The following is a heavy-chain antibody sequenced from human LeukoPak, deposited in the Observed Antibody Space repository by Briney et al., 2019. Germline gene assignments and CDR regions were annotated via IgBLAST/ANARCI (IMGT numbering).Heavy chain of an antibody. J-gene: IGHJ4*02. Sequence: PSETLSLTCAVSGGSISSGGYSWSWIRQPPGKGLEWIGYIYHSGSTYYNPSLKSRVTMSVDRSKNQFSLKLSSVTAADTAVYYCARGVYSSSWYFDYWGQGTLVTVSS. CDR1: GGSISSGGYS. D-gene: IGHD6-13*01. V-gene: IGHV4-30-2*01. CDR2: IYHSGST. CDR3: ARGVYSSSWYFDY.